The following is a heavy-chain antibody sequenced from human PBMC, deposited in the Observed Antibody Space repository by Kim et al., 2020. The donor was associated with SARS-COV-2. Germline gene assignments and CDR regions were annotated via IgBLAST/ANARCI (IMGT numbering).Heavy chain of an antibody. J-gene: IGHJ2*01. CDR3: ARQGGITMLVVVIQGDFDL. CDR2: IYYSGST. Sequence: SETLSLTCTVSGGSISSSSYYWGWIRKPPGKGLEWIGSIYYSGSTYYNPSPKSRGTISVDTYTSQNSLKLSSVTAADTAVYYCARQGGITMLVVVIQGDFDLCGRRTLVTVSS. V-gene: IGHV4-39*01. D-gene: IGHD3-22*01. CDR1: GGSISSSSYY.